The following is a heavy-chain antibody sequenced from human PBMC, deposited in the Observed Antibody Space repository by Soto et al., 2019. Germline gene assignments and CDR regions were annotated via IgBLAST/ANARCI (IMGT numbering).Heavy chain of an antibody. CDR1: GGSISSGGYS. CDR3: ARAGGLGAVAVDY. CDR2: SYHSGST. V-gene: IGHV4-30-2*01. D-gene: IGHD6-19*01. Sequence: QLQLQESGSGLVKPSQTLSLTCAVSGGSISSGGYSWSWIRQPPGKGLEWMGYSYHSGSTYYNPSLKSRVTIAVDRSKNQFSLKLSAVTAADTAVYYCARAGGLGAVAVDYWGQGTLVTVSS. J-gene: IGHJ4*02.